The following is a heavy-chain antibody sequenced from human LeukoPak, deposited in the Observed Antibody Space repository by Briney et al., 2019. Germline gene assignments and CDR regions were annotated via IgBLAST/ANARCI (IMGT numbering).Heavy chain of an antibody. V-gene: IGHV3-23*01. D-gene: IGHD3-10*01. CDR1: GFSFSSFD. J-gene: IGHJ4*02. CDR2: IGGSGGST. Sequence: GGTLRLSCAASGFSFSSFDMSWVRQAPGKGLEWVSTIGGSGGSTYYADSVKGRFTISRDNSKNTLYLQMNSLRAEDTAVYYCARVTYGSGTYGAFDYWGQGTLVTVSS. CDR3: ARVTYGSGTYGAFDY.